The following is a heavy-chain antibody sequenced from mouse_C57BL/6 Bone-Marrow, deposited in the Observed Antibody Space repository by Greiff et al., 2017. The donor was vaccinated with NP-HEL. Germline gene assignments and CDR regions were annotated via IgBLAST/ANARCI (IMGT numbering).Heavy chain of an antibody. CDR1: GFSFNTYA. D-gene: IGHD3-3*01. J-gene: IGHJ3*01. V-gene: IGHV10-1*01. CDR3: VRPVGGLGAWFAY. CDR2: IRSKSNNYAT. Sequence: VQLKESGGGLVQPKGSLKLSCAASGFSFNTYAMNWVRQAPGKGLEWVARIRSKSNNYATYYADSVKDRFTISRDDSESMLYLQMNNLKTEDTAMYYCVRPVGGLGAWFAYWGQGTLVTVSA.